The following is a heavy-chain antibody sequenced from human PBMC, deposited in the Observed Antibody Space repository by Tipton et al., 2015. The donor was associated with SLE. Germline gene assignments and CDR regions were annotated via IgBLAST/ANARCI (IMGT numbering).Heavy chain of an antibody. D-gene: IGHD1-1*01. V-gene: IGHV4-59*08. Sequence: TLSLTCTVSGVSISSHYWTWIRQPPGKGLEWIGYVYNSGSTNYNPSLESPVTISVDTSKNQFSLKLSSVTAADTAVYFCARHDDTGKHVTAFDVWGQGTMVTVSS. J-gene: IGHJ3*01. CDR3: ARHDDTGKHVTAFDV. CDR1: GVSISSHY. CDR2: VYNSGST.